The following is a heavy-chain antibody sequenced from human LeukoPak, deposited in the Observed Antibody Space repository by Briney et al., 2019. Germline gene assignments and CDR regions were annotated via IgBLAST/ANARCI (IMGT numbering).Heavy chain of an antibody. CDR2: IRRKTDGGTT. V-gene: IGHV3-15*01. D-gene: IGHD6-19*01. CDR3: TSQPLIAVAGTGYYYGMDV. J-gene: IGHJ6*02. CDR1: GFTFSNAW. Sequence: NAGGSLRLSCAASGFTFSNAWMTWVRQAPGKALECVGRIRRKTDGGTTDYAAPVKGRFTISRDDSKNTLYLQMNSLKTEDTAVYYCTSQPLIAVAGTGYYYGMDVWGQGTTVTVSS.